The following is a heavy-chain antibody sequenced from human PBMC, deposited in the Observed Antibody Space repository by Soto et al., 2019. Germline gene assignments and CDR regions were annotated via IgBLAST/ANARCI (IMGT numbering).Heavy chain of an antibody. CDR1: GGTFSSYA. CDR2: IIPIFGTA. J-gene: IGHJ4*02. CDR3: ARASTHCSSTSCYISELYSQVDPFDY. Sequence: GASVKVSCKASGGTFSSYAISWVRQAPGQGLEWMGGIIPIFGTANYAQKFQGRVTITADESTSTAYMELSSLRSEDTAVYYCARASTHCSSTSCYISELYSQVDPFDYWGQGTLVTVSS. D-gene: IGHD2-2*02. V-gene: IGHV1-69*13.